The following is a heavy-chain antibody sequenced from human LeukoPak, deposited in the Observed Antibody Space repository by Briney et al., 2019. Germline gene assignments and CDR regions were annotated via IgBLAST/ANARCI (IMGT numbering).Heavy chain of an antibody. CDR1: GYTFTGY. J-gene: IGHJ5*02. CDR3: ARGLDNWLDP. Sequence: ASVKVSCKASGYTFTGYMHWVRRAPGQGLEWMGWLNPNSGDTEFAQNFQGRVTMTWDTSISTAYMELSRLRSDDTAVYYCARGLDNWLDPWGQGTLVTVSS. CDR2: LNPNSGDT. V-gene: IGHV1-2*02.